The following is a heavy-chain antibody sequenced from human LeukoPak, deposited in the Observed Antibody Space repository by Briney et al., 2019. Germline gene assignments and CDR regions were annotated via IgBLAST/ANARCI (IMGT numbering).Heavy chain of an antibody. CDR3: ARDISSGWYFDY. V-gene: IGHV3-20*04. CDR2: INWNGGST. D-gene: IGHD6-19*01. CDR1: GFTFDDYG. J-gene: IGHJ4*02. Sequence: GGSLRLSCAVSGFTFDDYGMSWVRQAPGKGLEWVSGINWNGGSTGYVDSVKGRFTISRDNAKNSLHLQMNSLRAEDTALCYCARDISSGWYFDYWGQGTLVTVSS.